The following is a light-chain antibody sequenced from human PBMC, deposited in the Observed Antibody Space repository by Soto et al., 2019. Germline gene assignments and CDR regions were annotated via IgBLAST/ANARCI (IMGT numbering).Light chain of an antibody. V-gene: IGLV2-14*01. CDR3: SSYTTSSTRV. CDR2: EVT. Sequence: QSVLTEPSSVSGSPGQSIAISCTGSSSDVGIYNYVSWYQQHPVKVPKLIIYEVTNRPSGVSNRFSGSKSGNTASLTISGLQAEDEADYYCSSYTTSSTRVFGTGTKVNVL. J-gene: IGLJ1*01. CDR1: SSDVGIYNY.